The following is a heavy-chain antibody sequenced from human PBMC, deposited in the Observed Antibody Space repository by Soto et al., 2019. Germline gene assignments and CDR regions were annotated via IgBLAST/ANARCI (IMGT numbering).Heavy chain of an antibody. D-gene: IGHD6-19*01. CDR1: GYTFPSYY. CDR3: ARVTVAGPNWFDP. J-gene: IGHJ5*02. V-gene: IGHV1-18*01. CDR2: ISAYNGST. Sequence: ASVKVSCKASGYTFPSYYIHWVRQAPGQGLEWMGWISAYNGSTNYAQKLQGRVTMTTDTSTSTAYMELRSLRSDDTAVYYCARVTVAGPNWFDPWGQGTLVTVSS.